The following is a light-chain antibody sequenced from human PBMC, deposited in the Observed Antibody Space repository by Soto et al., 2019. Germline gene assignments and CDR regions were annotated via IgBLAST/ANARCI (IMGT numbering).Light chain of an antibody. CDR1: SSDVGAYNY. CDR3: QSYDSTLSARYV. Sequence: QSALTQPASVSGSPGQSITISCTGTSSDVGAYNYVSWYQQYPGKAPKLMIYGVTNRPSGVSNRFSGSKTGNTASLTISGLQAEDEGDYYYQSYDSTLSARYVFGTGTKVTVL. V-gene: IGLV2-14*01. J-gene: IGLJ1*01. CDR2: GVT.